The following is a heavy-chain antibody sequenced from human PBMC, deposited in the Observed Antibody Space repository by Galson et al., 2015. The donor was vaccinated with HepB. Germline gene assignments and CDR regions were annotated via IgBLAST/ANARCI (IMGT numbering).Heavy chain of an antibody. D-gene: IGHD4-11*01. V-gene: IGHV3-74*01. CDR3: ARTQYYFDD. CDR1: GFTFSSYC. CDR2: INPDGGST. J-gene: IGHJ4*02. Sequence: SLRVSCAASGFTFSSYCMDWVRQAPGQGLEWVSCINPDGGSTNYADSLQGRFTMSTDKSKNTLYLQMNSLRAEDTAVYYCARTQYYFDDWGQGILVTVSS.